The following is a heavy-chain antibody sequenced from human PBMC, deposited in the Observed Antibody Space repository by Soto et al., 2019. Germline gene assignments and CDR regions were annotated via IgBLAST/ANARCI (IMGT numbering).Heavy chain of an antibody. V-gene: IGHV3-74*01. D-gene: IGHD5-18*01. CDR3: GRGGSDSPMAPGY. CDR2: INPDGSAT. Sequence: GSLRLSCAASGFTFRSDWMHWVRQAPGKGLVWVSRINPDGSATNYADSVKGRFTISRDNAKNTLYLQMNSLRAEDTAVFYCGRGGSDSPMAPGYWGQGTLVTVSS. CDR1: GFTFRSDW. J-gene: IGHJ4*02.